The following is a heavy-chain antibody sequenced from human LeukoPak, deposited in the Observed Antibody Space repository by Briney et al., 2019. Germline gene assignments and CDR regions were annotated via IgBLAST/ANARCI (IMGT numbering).Heavy chain of an antibody. J-gene: IGHJ4*02. CDR3: ARWHCSGGSCYFDY. Sequence: SETLSLTCAVSGVSIISSNWWRWVRQPPGKGLEWIGEIYHSGSTNYNPSLKSRVTISVDKSKNQFSLKLSSVTAADTAVYYCARWHCSGGSCYFDYWGQGTLVTVSS. V-gene: IGHV4-4*02. D-gene: IGHD2-15*01. CDR2: IYHSGST. CDR1: GVSIISSNW.